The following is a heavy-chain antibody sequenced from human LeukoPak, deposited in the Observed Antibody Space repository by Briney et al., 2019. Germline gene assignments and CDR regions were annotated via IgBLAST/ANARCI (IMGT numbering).Heavy chain of an antibody. CDR1: GYTFTSYD. J-gene: IGHJ3*02. CDR2: MNPNSGNT. Sequence: GASVKVSCKASGYTFTSYDINWVRQATGQGLEWMGWMNPNSGNTGYAQKFQGRATMTRNTSISTAYMELSSLRSEDTAVYYCARVLNPLDSDAFDIWGQGTMVTVSS. CDR3: ARVLNPLDSDAFDI. D-gene: IGHD2-2*03. V-gene: IGHV1-8*01.